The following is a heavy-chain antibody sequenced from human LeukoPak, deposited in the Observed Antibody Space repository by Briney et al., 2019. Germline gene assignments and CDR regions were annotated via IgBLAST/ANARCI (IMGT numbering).Heavy chain of an antibody. D-gene: IGHD4-17*01. CDR2: IYHSGST. CDR3: ARESRASDYGDYDDPAMYYFDY. V-gene: IGHV4-4*02. Sequence: PSGTLSLTCAVSGVSISSNNWWGWVRQPPGKGLEWIGYIYHSGSTYYNPSLKSRVTISVDRSKNQFSLKLSSVTAADTAVYYCARESRASDYGDYDDPAMYYFDYWGQGTLVTVSS. J-gene: IGHJ4*02. CDR1: GVSISSNNW.